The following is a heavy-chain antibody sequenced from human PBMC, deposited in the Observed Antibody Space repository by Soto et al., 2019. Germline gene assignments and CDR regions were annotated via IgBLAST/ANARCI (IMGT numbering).Heavy chain of an antibody. CDR1: GFTFSSYS. V-gene: IGHV3-21*01. Sequence: EVQLVESGGGLVKPGGSLRLSCAASGFTFSSYSMNWVRQAPGKGLEWVSSISSSSSYIYYADSVKGRFTISRDNAKNSLYLQMNSLRAEDTAVYYCARDKGFVENKSGPDYWGQGTLVTVSS. D-gene: IGHD3-10*01. J-gene: IGHJ4*02. CDR2: ISSSSSYI. CDR3: ARDKGFVENKSGPDY.